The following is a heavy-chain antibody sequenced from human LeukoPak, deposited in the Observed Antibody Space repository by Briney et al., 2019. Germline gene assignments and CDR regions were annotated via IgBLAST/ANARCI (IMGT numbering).Heavy chain of an antibody. V-gene: IGHV7-4-1*02. Sequence: ASVKVSCKASGYTFTTYAINWVRQAPGQGLEWMGWINTNTGNPTYARGFTGRFVFSLDTPVSTAYLQMNSLKAEDTAVYYCARESLGAGVLRFLGKNLEFNPWGQGTLVTVSS. CDR1: GYTFTTYA. CDR3: ARESLGAGVLRFLGKNLEFNP. D-gene: IGHD3-3*01. J-gene: IGHJ5*02. CDR2: INTNTGNP.